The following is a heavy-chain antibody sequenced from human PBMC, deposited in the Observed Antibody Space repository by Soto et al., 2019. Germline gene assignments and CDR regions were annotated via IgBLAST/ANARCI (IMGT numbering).Heavy chain of an antibody. CDR3: ARNGSYYDFWSGYYFGGGMDV. V-gene: IGHV4-34*01. J-gene: IGHJ6*02. CDR1: GGSFSGYY. D-gene: IGHD3-3*01. CDR2: INHSGST. Sequence: QVQLQQWGAGLLKPSETLSLTCAVYGGSFSGYYWSWIRQPPGKGLEWIGEINHSGSTNYNPSLKGRVTISVDTAKNQFSLKLSSVTAADTAVYYCARNGSYYDFWSGYYFGGGMDVWGQGTTVTVSS.